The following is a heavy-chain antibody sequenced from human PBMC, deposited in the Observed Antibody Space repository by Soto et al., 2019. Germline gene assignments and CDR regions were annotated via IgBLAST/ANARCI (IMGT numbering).Heavy chain of an antibody. J-gene: IGHJ5*02. D-gene: IGHD3-22*01. Sequence: SETLSLTCAVYGGSFIGHSWTWIRQSPGKGLEWIGDINHSGRVNYSPSLKSRVTISLDTSKNQFSLTLSAVTAADTAMYYCSTRAYDTNGYYRFDPWGQGTRVTVSS. CDR2: INHSGRV. V-gene: IGHV4-34*01. CDR1: GGSFIGHS. CDR3: STRAYDTNGYYRFDP.